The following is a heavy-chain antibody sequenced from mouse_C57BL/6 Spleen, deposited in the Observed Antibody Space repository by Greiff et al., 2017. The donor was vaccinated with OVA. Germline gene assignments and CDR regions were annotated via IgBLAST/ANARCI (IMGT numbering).Heavy chain of an antibody. J-gene: IGHJ1*03. D-gene: IGHD1-1*01. CDR2: INPNNGGT. CDR1: GYTFTDYY. CDR3: ARRGHYCGSYWYFDV. V-gene: IGHV1-26*01. Sequence: VQLQQSGPELVKPGASVKISCKASGYTFTDYYMNWVKQSHGKSLEWIGDINPNNGGTSYNQKFKGKATLTVDKSSSTAYMELRSLTSEDSAVYYCARRGHYCGSYWYFDVWGTGTTVTVSS.